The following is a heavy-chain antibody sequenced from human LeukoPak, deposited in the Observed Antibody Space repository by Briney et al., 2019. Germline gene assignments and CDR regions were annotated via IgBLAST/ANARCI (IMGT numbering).Heavy chain of an antibody. V-gene: IGHV3-21*01. CDR2: ISSSSSYI. CDR1: GFTFSSYS. J-gene: IGHJ4*02. Sequence: GGSLRLSCAASGFTFSSYSMNWVRQAPGKGLEWVPSISSSSSYIYYADSVKGRFTISRDNAKNSLYLQMNSLRAEDTAVYYCARDLGGWVFDYWGQGTLVTVSS. D-gene: IGHD2-15*01. CDR3: ARDLGGWVFDY.